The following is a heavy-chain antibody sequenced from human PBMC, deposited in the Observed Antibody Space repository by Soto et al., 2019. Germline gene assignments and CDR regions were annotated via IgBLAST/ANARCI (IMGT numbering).Heavy chain of an antibody. J-gene: IGHJ4*02. CDR1: GGSISSTSHH. CDR2: IYYSGTT. Sequence: SETLSLTCTVSGGSISSTSHHWAWIRQPPGKGLDWIGSIYYSGTTYYNPSLKSRLTIFVDASKNQFSLKLSSVTAADTALYYCTREDSSASEYGSQGTLVTVSS. D-gene: IGHD6-13*01. V-gene: IGHV4-39*02. CDR3: TREDSSASEY.